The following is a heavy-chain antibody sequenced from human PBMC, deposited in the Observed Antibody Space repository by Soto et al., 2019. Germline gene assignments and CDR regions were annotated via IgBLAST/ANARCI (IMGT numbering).Heavy chain of an antibody. CDR2: IKSKTDGGTT. V-gene: IGHV3-15*01. Sequence: GGSLRLSCAASGFTFSNAWMSWVRQAPGKGLEWVGRIKSKTDGGTTDYAAPVKGRFTISRDDSKNTLYLQMNSLKTEDTAVYYCTTAPPRTYVDIVATIGLDSDYWGQGTLATAS. J-gene: IGHJ4*02. CDR1: GFTFSNAW. CDR3: TTAPPRTYVDIVATIGLDSDY. D-gene: IGHD5-12*01.